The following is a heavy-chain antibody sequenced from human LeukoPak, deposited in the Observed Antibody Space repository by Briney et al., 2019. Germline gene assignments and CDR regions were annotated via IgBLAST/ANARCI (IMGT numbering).Heavy chain of an antibody. CDR1: GFTFTSYA. CDR2: ISGSGGST. CDR3: AKDAPLVNYDIWTGCTWFDP. J-gene: IGHJ5*02. Sequence: GGSLSLSCAASGFTFTSYAMNWVRQAPGKGLEWVSVISGSGGSTYYADSVRGRFTISRDNSKNTVYLQMNSLSAEDTAVYYRAKDAPLVNYDIWTGCTWFDPWGQGTLVTVSS. D-gene: IGHD3/OR15-3a*01. V-gene: IGHV3-23*01.